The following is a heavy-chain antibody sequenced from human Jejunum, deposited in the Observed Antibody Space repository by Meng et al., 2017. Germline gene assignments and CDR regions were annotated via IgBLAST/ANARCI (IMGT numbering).Heavy chain of an antibody. D-gene: IGHD6-13*01. J-gene: IGHJ4*02. CDR3: GRVFRRAGGYGDY. Sequence: GESLKISCVASGFTFSDYYMTWIRQAPGKGLEWVSPISTGGTAIYYADSVKGRFTISRDDDKNTLDLQMNSLRAEDTAIFYCGRVFRRAGGYGDYWGQGTQVTVSS. CDR1: GFTFSDYY. CDR2: ISTGGTAI. V-gene: IGHV3-11*04.